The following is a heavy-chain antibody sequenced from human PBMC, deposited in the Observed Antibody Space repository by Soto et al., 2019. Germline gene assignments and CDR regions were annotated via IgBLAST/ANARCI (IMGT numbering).Heavy chain of an antibody. CDR3: AKLSGDYHFSLDY. D-gene: IGHD3-3*01. Sequence: SETLSLSCSVSGGPFTSYCWSWIRQPPGKGLEWIGYIFHNGGATYNPSLNSRVSMSIDTSTSQFSLRLNSVSTADTAVYYCAKLSGDYHFSLDYWGQGLLVTVSS. J-gene: IGHJ4*02. CDR2: IFHNGGA. V-gene: IGHV4-59*03. CDR1: GGPFTSYC.